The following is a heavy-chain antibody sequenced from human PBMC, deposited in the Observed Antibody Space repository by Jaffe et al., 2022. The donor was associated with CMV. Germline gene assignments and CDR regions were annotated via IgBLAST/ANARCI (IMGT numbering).Heavy chain of an antibody. V-gene: IGHV3-23*01. CDR3: VRLQNYYDKSGTADH. CDR1: GFTFSRYA. D-gene: IGHD3-22*01. CDR2: ISGSGGDT. Sequence: EVRLLESGGRLVQPGGPLRLSCAASGFTFSRYAMSWVRQAPGRGLEWIAGISGSGGDTYYTDSVNGRFIISRDNFENTLSLQMYSLRDDDSAIYYCVRLQNYYDKSGTADHWGQGTLVTVSS. J-gene: IGHJ4*02.